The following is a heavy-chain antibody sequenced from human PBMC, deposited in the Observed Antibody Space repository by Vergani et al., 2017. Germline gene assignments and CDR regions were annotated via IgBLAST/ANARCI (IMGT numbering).Heavy chain of an antibody. D-gene: IGHD1-26*01. J-gene: IGHJ4*02. CDR3: ARAAYSGSYSIDY. CDR1: GGSISSGSYY. Sequence: QVQLQESGPGLVKPSQTLSLTCTVSGGSISSGSYYWSWIRQPAGKGLEWIGRIYTSGSTNYNPSLKSRVTISVDTSKNQFSLKLSSVTAADTAVYYCARAAYSGSYSIDYWGQGTLVTVSS. CDR2: IYTSGST. V-gene: IGHV4-61*02.